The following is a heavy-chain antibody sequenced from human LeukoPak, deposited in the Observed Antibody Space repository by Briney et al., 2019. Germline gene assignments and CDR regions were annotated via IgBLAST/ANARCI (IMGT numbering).Heavy chain of an antibody. CDR1: GFTFSRDG. CDR2: IWYDGSKK. Sequence: GGSLRLSCAASGFTFSRDGMHWVRQAPGKGLEWVAVIWYDGSKKYYADSVKGRFTISRDNAKNSLYLQMNSLRAEDTAVYYCARGHIAAAGFDYWGQGTTVTVSS. CDR3: ARGHIAAAGFDY. J-gene: IGHJ4*02. V-gene: IGHV3-33*01. D-gene: IGHD6-13*01.